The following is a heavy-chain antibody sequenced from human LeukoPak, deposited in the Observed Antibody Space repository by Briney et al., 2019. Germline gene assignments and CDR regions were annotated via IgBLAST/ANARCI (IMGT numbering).Heavy chain of an antibody. J-gene: IGHJ5*02. CDR2: IYSDGPT. D-gene: IGHD5-24*01. Sequence: GGSLRLSCAASEFTVSNNYMSWVRQAPGKGLEWVSVIYSDGPTYYADSVKGRFTISRDISKNTVYLQMNSLRTEDTAVYYCARGIEMAAIFFSPWGQGTLVTVSS. V-gene: IGHV3-53*01. CDR1: EFTVSNNY. CDR3: ARGIEMAAIFFSP.